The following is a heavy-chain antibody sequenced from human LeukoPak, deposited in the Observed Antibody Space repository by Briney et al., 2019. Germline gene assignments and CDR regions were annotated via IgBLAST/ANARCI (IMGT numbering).Heavy chain of an antibody. Sequence: GGSLRLSCAASGFSFSSYGMHWVRQAPGKGLERVAFIHYDGTNKHYVDSVRGRFTISRDNSKNTLYLQMNSLRAEDTALYYCAKDPKWELRGYYFDYWGQGTLVTVSS. CDR3: AKDPKWELRGYYFDY. V-gene: IGHV3-30*02. D-gene: IGHD1-26*01. CDR1: GFSFSSYG. J-gene: IGHJ4*02. CDR2: IHYDGTNK.